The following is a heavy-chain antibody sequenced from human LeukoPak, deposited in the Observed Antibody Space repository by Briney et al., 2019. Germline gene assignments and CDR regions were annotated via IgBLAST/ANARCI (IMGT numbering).Heavy chain of an antibody. CDR1: GFTFSSYA. CDR3: VATFTVFGVVSTIE. Sequence: PGGSLRLSCAASGFTFSSYAMTWVRQAPGKGLEWVSAISGSGGSTYYADSVKGRFTISRDNSKNTVFLQMNSLRVEDTAAYYCVATFTVFGVVSTIEWGQGTLVTVSS. CDR2: ISGSGGST. J-gene: IGHJ4*02. V-gene: IGHV3-23*01. D-gene: IGHD3-3*01.